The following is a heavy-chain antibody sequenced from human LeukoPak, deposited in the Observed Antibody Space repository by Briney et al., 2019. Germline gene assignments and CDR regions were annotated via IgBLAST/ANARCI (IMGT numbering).Heavy chain of an antibody. CDR2: MNHSGST. CDR1: GGSFSGYY. CDR3: ARQEADDAFDI. Sequence: SETLSLTCAVYGGSFSGYYWSWIRQPPGKGLEWIGEMNHSGSTNYNPSLNRRVTISVDTSKNRFSLKLSSVTAADTAVYYCARQEADDAFDIWGQGTMVTVSS. V-gene: IGHV4-34*01. J-gene: IGHJ3*02.